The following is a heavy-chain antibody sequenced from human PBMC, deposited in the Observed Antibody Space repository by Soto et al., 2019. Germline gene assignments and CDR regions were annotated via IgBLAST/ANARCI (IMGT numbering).Heavy chain of an antibody. V-gene: IGHV4-30-4*01. CDR3: AREFYYYGSGSYYKGYDAFDI. J-gene: IGHJ3*02. Sequence: QVQLQESGPGLVKPSQTLSLTCTVSGGSISSGDYYWSWIRQPPGKGLEWIGYIYYSGSTYYNPSLNSRVTISVDTSKNQFSLKLSSVTAADTAVYYCAREFYYYGSGSYYKGYDAFDIWGQGTMVTVSS. CDR2: IYYSGST. D-gene: IGHD3-10*01. CDR1: GGSISSGDYY.